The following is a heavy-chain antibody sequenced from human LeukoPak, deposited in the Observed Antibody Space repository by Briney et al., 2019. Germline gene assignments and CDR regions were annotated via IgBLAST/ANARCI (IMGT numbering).Heavy chain of an antibody. Sequence: GGSLRLSCAASGFTFSSYWMHWVRQAPGKGLVWVSRVNSDGSSTSYAESMKGRFTISRDNAKNTLYLQMNSLRAEDTAVYYCTRDLSYSGSGSPDYWGQGTLVTVSS. V-gene: IGHV3-74*01. CDR2: VNSDGSST. J-gene: IGHJ4*02. CDR1: GFTFSSYW. CDR3: TRDLSYSGSGSPDY. D-gene: IGHD3-10*01.